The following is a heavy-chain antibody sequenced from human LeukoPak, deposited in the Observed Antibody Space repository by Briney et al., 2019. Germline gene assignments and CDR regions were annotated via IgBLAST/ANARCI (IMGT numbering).Heavy chain of an antibody. CDR1: GHTFINYY. CDR3: ARVASYDSSAYYGY. Sequence: ASVKVSCKTSGHTFINYYMHWVRQAPGQGLEWMGIINPSGGSTRYAQKFQGRVTMTRDTSTSTVYMEVSGLTSEDTAVYYCARVASYDSSAYYGYWGQGTLVTVSS. CDR2: INPSGGST. V-gene: IGHV1-46*01. J-gene: IGHJ4*02. D-gene: IGHD3-22*01.